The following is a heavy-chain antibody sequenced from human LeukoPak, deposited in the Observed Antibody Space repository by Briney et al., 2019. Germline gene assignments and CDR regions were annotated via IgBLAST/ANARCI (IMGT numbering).Heavy chain of an antibody. CDR2: INHSGST. J-gene: IGHJ4*02. Sequence: SETLSLTCAVYGGSFSGYYWSWIRQPPGKGLEWIGEINHSGSTNYNPSLKSRVTISVDTSKNHFSLKLSSVTAADTAIYYCARNIAAAHFDYWGQGTLVTVSS. CDR3: ARNIAAAHFDY. D-gene: IGHD6-13*01. CDR1: GGSFSGYY. V-gene: IGHV4-34*01.